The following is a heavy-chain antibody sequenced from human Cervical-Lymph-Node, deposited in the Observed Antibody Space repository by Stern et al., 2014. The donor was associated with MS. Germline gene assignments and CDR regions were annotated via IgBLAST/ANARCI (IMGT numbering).Heavy chain of an antibody. CDR3: ARGNAHDI. J-gene: IGHJ3*02. Sequence: VQLVESGAEVRKPGSSVKVSCQASGGTFSSFAINWVRQAPGQGLEWMGGFIPIVGSTTYAQKLQGRVTITVDKSTSTAFMELSSLKSEDSAIYYCARGNAHDIWGQGTMVTVSS. V-gene: IGHV1-69*06. CDR2: FIPIVGST. CDR1: GGTFSSFA.